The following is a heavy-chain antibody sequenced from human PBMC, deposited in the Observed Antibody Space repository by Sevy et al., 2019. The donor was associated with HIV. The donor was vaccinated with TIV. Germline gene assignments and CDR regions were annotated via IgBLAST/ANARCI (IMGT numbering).Heavy chain of an antibody. CDR3: AKEYYYDSSGYGAFDY. D-gene: IGHD3-22*01. V-gene: IGHV3-33*06. CDR2: IWYDGSNK. CDR1: GFTFSSYG. J-gene: IGHJ4*02. Sequence: GGSLRLSCAASGFTFSSYGMHWVRQAPGKGLEWVAVIWYDGSNKYYADSVKGRFTISRDNSKNTLYLQMNSLRVEDTAVYYCAKEYYYDSSGYGAFDYWGQGTLVTVSS.